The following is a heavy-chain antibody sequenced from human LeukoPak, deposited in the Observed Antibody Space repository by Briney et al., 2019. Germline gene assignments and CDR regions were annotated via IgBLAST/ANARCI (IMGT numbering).Heavy chain of an antibody. D-gene: IGHD6-6*01. J-gene: IGHJ6*03. CDR3: ARYGSSSLRAGYYYYMDV. Sequence: SETLSLTCTVSGGSINNYYWSWIRQPPGKGMEDIGHIYYSGFTNYNPSLKSRVTMSVDTSKNQFSLKLSSVTAADTAVYYCARYGSSSLRAGYYYYMDVWGKGATVTVSS. CDR2: IYYSGFT. V-gene: IGHV4-59*01. CDR1: GGSINNYY.